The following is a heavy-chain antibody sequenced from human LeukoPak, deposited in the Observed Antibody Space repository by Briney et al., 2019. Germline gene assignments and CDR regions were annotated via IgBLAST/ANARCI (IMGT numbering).Heavy chain of an antibody. CDR1: GYTFSTYG. J-gene: IGHJ4*02. CDR2: ISTYSGNT. D-gene: IGHD3-10*02. CDR3: ERDVNYVFDY. Sequence: RGASVKVSCKASGYTFSTYGISWVRQAPGQGLEWMGWISTYSGNTNYAQKFQDRVTLTTDTSTSTAYMELRSLRSDDTATYYCERDVNYVFDYWGQGPVVTVSS. V-gene: IGHV1-18*01.